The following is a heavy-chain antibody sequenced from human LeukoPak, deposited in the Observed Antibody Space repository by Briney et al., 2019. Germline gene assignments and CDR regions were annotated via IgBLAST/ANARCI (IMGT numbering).Heavy chain of an antibody. D-gene: IGHD4-17*01. V-gene: IGHV3-48*03. Sequence: GGSLRLSCAASGFTFSDYEMNWVRQAPGKGLGWVSYISTSGTNIYYADSVKGRFTISRDNAKNSLYLQMNSLRAEDTAVYYCARAFRDDYGDVKFDYWGQGTLVTVSS. CDR3: ARAFRDDYGDVKFDY. CDR1: GFTFSDYE. J-gene: IGHJ4*02. CDR2: ISTSGTNI.